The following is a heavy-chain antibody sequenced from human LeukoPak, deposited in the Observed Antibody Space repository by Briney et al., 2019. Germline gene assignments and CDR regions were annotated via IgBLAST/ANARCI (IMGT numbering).Heavy chain of an antibody. CDR3: AREHCSSTSCYRGNSFDI. CDR1: GYAFTSNG. J-gene: IGHJ3*02. V-gene: IGHV1-18*01. CDR2: ISTYNGNT. Sequence: APVKVSCKASGYAFTSNGISWVRQAPGQGLERMGWISTYNGNTNYAQKLQGRVTLTTDTSTSTAYMELRSLGSDDTAVYYCAREHCSSTSCYRGNSFDIWGQGTMVTVSS. D-gene: IGHD2-2*01.